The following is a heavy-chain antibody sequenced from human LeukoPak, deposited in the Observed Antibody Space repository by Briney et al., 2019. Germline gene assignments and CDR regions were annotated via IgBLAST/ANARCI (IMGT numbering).Heavy chain of an antibody. CDR1: GFTFSNYW. D-gene: IGHD4-23*01. J-gene: IGHJ4*02. CDR3: ARVASGGPIDY. CDR2: IDTDGSRT. V-gene: IGHV3-74*01. Sequence: GGSLRLSCAASGFTFSNYWMHWVRQAPGKGLVWVSRIDTDGSRTSYADSVKGRFTISRDNAKNTLYLQMNSLRAEDTAVYYCARVASGGPIDYWGQGTLITVSS.